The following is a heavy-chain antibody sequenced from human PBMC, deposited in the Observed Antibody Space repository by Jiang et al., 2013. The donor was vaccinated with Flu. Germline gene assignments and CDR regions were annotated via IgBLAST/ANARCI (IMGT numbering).Heavy chain of an antibody. J-gene: IGHJ4*02. CDR3: ARTPPHYYDSSGLFDY. D-gene: IGHD3-22*01. Sequence: PTQTLTLTCTFSGFSLSTSGMCVSWIRQPPGKALEWLARIDWDDDKYYSTSLKTRLTISKDTSKNQVVLTMTNMDPVDTATYYCARTPPHYYDSSGLFDYWGQGTLVTVSS. V-gene: IGHV2-70*11. CDR1: GFSLSTSGMC. CDR2: IDWDDDK.